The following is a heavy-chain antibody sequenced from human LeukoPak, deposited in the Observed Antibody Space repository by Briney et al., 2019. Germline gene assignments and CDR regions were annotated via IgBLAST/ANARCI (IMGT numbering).Heavy chain of an antibody. CDR3: ARGVGVVVINL. CDR2: SYYSGST. Sequence: PSETLSLTCTVSGGSLSSYYWSWIRQPPGKGLEGIGYSYYSGSTNYNPSLKSRVAISVDTSKNQFSLKLSSVTAADTAVYYCARGVGVVVINLWGQGTLVTVSS. D-gene: IGHD3-22*01. CDR1: GGSLSSYY. J-gene: IGHJ5*02. V-gene: IGHV4-59*01.